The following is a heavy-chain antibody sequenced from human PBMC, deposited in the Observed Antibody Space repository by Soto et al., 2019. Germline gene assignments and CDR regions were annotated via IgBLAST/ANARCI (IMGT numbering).Heavy chain of an antibody. J-gene: IGHJ4*02. CDR3: ARVYVGSPGYYFGY. CDR1: GFTFSDYY. V-gene: IGHV3-11*05. Sequence: GGSLRLSWADSGFTFSDYYMSWIRQAPGRGLEWVSYISSSSSYTNYADSVKGRFTIPRDNAKNSLYLQMNSLRAEDTAVYYCARVYVGSPGYYFGYWGQGTLVTVSS. CDR2: ISSSSSYT. D-gene: IGHD1-26*01.